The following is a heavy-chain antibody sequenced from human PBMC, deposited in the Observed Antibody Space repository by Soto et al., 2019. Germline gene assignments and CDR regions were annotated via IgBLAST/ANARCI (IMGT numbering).Heavy chain of an antibody. Sequence: QVQLVESGGGVVQPGRSLRLSCAASGFTFSSYAMHWVRQAPGKGLEWVAVISYDGSNKYYADSVKGRFTTSRDNSKNTLYLQMNSLRAEDTAVYYCARGSTAYCGGDCYYYYYYGMDVWGQGTTVTVSS. CDR3: ARGSTAYCGGDCYYYYYYGMDV. D-gene: IGHD2-21*02. CDR1: GFTFSSYA. J-gene: IGHJ6*02. V-gene: IGHV3-30-3*01. CDR2: ISYDGSNK.